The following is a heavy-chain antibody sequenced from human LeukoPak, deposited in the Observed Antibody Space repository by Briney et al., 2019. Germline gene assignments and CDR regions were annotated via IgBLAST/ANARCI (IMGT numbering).Heavy chain of an antibody. CDR1: GFILRDFW. CDR3: AREISAAGGGSDF. J-gene: IGHJ4*02. CDR2: IKQDGSEK. Sequence: AGGSLRLSCAASGFILRDFWMAWVRQAPGKGLEWVANIKQDGSEKYYLDSVKGRFTISRDNAKNSLYLQMNSLRAEDTTLYYCAREISAAGGGSDFWGQRTLVTISS. D-gene: IGHD6-25*01. V-gene: IGHV3-7*01.